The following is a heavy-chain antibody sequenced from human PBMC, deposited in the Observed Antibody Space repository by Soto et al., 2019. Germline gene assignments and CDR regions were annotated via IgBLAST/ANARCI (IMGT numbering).Heavy chain of an antibody. CDR3: ARDGASDLHYYDSSGYGDY. D-gene: IGHD3-22*01. J-gene: IGHJ4*02. CDR2: IWYDGSNK. CDR1: GFTFSSYG. Sequence: QVQLVESGGGVVQPGRSLRLSCAASGFTFSSYGMHWVRQAPGKGLEWVAVIWYDGSNKYYADSVKGRFTISRDNSKNTLYLQMNSLRAEDTAVYYCARDGASDLHYYDSSGYGDYWGQGTLVTVSS. V-gene: IGHV3-33*01.